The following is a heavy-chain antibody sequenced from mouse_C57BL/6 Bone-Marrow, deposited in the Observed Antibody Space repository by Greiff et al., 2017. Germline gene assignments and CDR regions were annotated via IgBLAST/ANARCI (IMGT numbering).Heavy chain of an antibody. J-gene: IGHJ4*01. Sequence: QVQLQQPGAELVKPGASVKLSCKASGYTFTSYWMHWVKQRPGLGLEWIGMIHPNSGSTNYNEKFKSKATLTVDKSSSTAYMQLSSLTSEDSAVYYCARDYGTLMDYWGQGTSVTVSS. CDR3: ARDYGTLMDY. CDR2: IHPNSGST. V-gene: IGHV1-64*01. D-gene: IGHD1-1*01. CDR1: GYTFTSYW.